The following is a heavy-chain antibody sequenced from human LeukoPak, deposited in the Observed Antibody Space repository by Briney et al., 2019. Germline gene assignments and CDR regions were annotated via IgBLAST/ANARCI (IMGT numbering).Heavy chain of an antibody. V-gene: IGHV3-23*01. CDR2: IGGSGSST. D-gene: IGHD5-18*01. CDR3: AKAPVDTPLARSDY. CDR1: GFTFNTYG. J-gene: IGHJ4*02. Sequence: GGSLRLSCAASGFTFNTYGMTWVRQAPGKGLEWVSGIGGSGSSTYYAGSVKGRFTISRDNSKNTLYLQMNSLRAEDTAVYYCAKAPVDTPLARSDYWGQGTLVTVSS.